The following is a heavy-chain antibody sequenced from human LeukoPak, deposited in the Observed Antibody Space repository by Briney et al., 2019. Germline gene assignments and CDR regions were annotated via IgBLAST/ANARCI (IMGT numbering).Heavy chain of an antibody. CDR1: GDSLSSGGFY. CDR3: ARAHYPHWYFDL. V-gene: IGHV4-31*03. J-gene: IGHJ2*01. CDR2: IYYSGST. Sequence: PSETLSLTCTVSGDSLSSGGFYWSWIRQHPGTGVEWVGYIYYSGSTYYNPSLMSRITILLDTSKNQFSLKLSSMTSADTAVYYCARAHYPHWYFDLWGRGTLVTVSS. D-gene: IGHD3-10*01.